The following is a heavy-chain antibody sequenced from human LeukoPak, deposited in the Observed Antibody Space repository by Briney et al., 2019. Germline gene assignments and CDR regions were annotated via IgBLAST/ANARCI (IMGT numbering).Heavy chain of an antibody. J-gene: IGHJ3*02. Sequence: PGGSLRLSCAASGFTFSSCAMSWVRQAPGKGLEWVSFITGSSRSINYADSVKGRFTISRDNAKSSMYLQMNSLRAEDTAVYFCARVVYRYGYAFDIWGQGTVVTVSS. CDR3: ARVVYRYGYAFDI. V-gene: IGHV3-48*04. CDR2: ITGSSRSI. D-gene: IGHD5-18*01. CDR1: GFTFSSCA.